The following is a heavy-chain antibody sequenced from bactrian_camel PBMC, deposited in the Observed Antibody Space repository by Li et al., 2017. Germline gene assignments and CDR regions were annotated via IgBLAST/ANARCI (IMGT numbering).Heavy chain of an antibody. V-gene: IGHV3S40*01. CDR2: INSDATIT. D-gene: IGHD5*01. CDR3: ATDVGLGYLAYNY. J-gene: IGHJ4*01. CDR1: GFTFSNYA. Sequence: VQLVESGGGLVQPGGSLRLSCTTSGFTFSNYAMTWVRQAPGKGLEWVSVINSDATITYFADFVKGRFTISRDNAKNTIYLQLNSLKTEDTALYYCATDVGLGYLAYNYWGQGTQVTVS.